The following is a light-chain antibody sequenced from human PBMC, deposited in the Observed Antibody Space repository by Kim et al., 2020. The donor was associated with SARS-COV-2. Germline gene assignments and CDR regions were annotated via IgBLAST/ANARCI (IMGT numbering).Light chain of an antibody. J-gene: IGLJ1*01. CDR3: QAWDSSTAYV. Sequence: SYELTQPPSVSVSPGQTASITCSGDKLGDKYACWYQQKPGQSPVLVIYQDSKRPSGIPERFSGSNSGNTATLTISGTQAMEEADYYCQAWDSSTAYVFG. CDR1: KLGDKY. CDR2: QDS. V-gene: IGLV3-1*01.